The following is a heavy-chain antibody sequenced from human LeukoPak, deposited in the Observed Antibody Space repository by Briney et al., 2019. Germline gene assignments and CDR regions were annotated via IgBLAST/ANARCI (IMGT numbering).Heavy chain of an antibody. J-gene: IGHJ4*02. CDR3: ARQYYYGSGSYSPFDY. CDR2: IYTGGST. CDR1: GGSISSYY. D-gene: IGHD3-10*01. V-gene: IGHV4-4*07. Sequence: SKTLSLTCTVSGGSISSYYWSWIRQPAGKGLEWIGRIYTGGSTNYNPSLKSRVTMSVDTSKNQFSLKLSSVTAADTAVYYCARQYYYGSGSYSPFDYWGQGTLVTVSS.